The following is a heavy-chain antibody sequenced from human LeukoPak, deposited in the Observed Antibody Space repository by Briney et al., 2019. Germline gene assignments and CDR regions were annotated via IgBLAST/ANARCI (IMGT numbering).Heavy chain of an antibody. CDR3: ATGYYYMDV. Sequence: SKTLSLTCAVYGGSFSGYYWSWIRQPPGKGLEWIGEINHSGSTNYNPSLKSRVTISVDTSKNQFSLKLSSVTAADTAVYYCATGYYYMDVWGKGTTVTVSS. CDR1: GGSFSGYY. CDR2: INHSGST. J-gene: IGHJ6*03. V-gene: IGHV4-34*01.